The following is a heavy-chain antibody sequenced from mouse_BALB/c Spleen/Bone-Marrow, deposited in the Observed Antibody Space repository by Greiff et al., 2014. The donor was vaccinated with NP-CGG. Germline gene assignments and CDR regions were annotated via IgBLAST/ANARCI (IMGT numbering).Heavy chain of an antibody. J-gene: IGHJ3*01. CDR3: ARGGKYAWFAY. V-gene: IGHV5-17*02. CDR2: ISSGSSTI. Sequence: EVKLVESGGGLVQPGGSRKLSCAASGFTFSSFGMHWVRQAPEKGLEWVAYISSGSSTIYYADTVKGRFTISRDDPKNTLFLQMTSLRSEDAAMYYGARGGKYAWFAYWGQGTLVTVSA. D-gene: IGHD2-1*01. CDR1: GFTFSSFG.